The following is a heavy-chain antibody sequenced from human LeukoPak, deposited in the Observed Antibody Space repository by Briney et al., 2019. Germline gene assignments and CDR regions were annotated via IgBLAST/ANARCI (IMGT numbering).Heavy chain of an antibody. Sequence: GGSLRLSCAASGFGFDTNGMHWVRQAPGKGLEWVAVTSLDGSITSYADSVKGRFTISRDNSKNTLFLQMNSLRPEDTAVYYCAKDRNIGLDAIDMWGQGTMVTVSS. CDR1: GFGFDTNG. CDR2: TSLDGSIT. CDR3: AKDRNIGLDAIDM. V-gene: IGHV3-30*18. D-gene: IGHD2/OR15-2a*01. J-gene: IGHJ3*02.